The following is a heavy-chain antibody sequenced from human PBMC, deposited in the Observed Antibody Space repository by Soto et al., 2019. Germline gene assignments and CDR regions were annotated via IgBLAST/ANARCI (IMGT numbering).Heavy chain of an antibody. CDR3: AKVRSGGDCHDC. D-gene: IGHD2-21*02. J-gene: IGHJ4*02. CDR2: ISGSGGYT. V-gene: IGHV3-23*01. Sequence: GGSLRLSCAASGFTFSSYAMSWVRQAPGKGLEWVSGISGSGGYTYYPESVQGRFTISRDNSKNTLYLQMNSLRVEDTAIYYCAKVRSGGDCHDCWGQGALVTVSS. CDR1: GFTFSSYA.